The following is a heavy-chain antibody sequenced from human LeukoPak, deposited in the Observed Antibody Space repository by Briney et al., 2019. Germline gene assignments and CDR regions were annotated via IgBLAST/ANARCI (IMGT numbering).Heavy chain of an antibody. D-gene: IGHD1-26*01. J-gene: IGHJ4*02. CDR2: IKQDGSEK. V-gene: IGHV3-7*01. CDR3: ARVLGVTTGYDY. CDR1: GFTFSDSG. Sequence: GGSLRLSCAASGFTFSDSGVHWVRQAPGKGLEWVANIKQDGSEKYYVDSVKGRFTISRDNAKNSLYLQMNSLRAEDTAVYYCARVLGVTTGYDYWGQGTLVTVSS.